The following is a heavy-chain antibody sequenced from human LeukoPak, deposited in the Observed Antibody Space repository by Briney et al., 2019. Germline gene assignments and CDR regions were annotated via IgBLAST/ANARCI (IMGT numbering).Heavy chain of an antibody. V-gene: IGHV4-34*01. Sequence: SETLSLTCGVYGGSFSGYYWSWIRQPPGKGLEWIGEMNHSGSTNYNPSLKSRVTISVDTSKNQFSLKLNSVTAADTAVYYCARHYGPWGQGTLVTVSS. CDR2: MNHSGST. CDR1: GGSFSGYY. CDR3: ARHYGP. J-gene: IGHJ5*02. D-gene: IGHD3-16*01.